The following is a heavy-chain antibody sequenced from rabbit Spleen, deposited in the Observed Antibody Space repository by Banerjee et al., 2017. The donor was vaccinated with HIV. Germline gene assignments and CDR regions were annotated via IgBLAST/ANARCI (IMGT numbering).Heavy chain of an antibody. CDR1: GIDLTKNHV. J-gene: IGHJ4*01. Sequence: QSLEESGGDLVKPGASLTLTCTASGIDLTKNHVMCWVRQAPGKGLEWIACIYSGSSGDTYYASWAKGRITISKTSSTTVTLQMTSLTAADTATYFCARSTGYDGYDYSTNLNLWGPGTLVTVS. V-gene: IGHV1S40*01. CDR3: ARSTGYDGYDYSTNLNL. D-gene: IGHD6-1*01. CDR2: IYSGSSGDT.